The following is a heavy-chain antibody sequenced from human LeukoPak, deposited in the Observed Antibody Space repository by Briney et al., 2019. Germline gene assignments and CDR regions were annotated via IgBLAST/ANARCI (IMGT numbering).Heavy chain of an antibody. J-gene: IGHJ3*02. Sequence: NASETLPLTCTVSGGSISSSSYYWGWIRQPPGKGLEWIGSIYYSGSTYYNPSLKSRVTISVDTSKNQFSLKLSSVTAADTAVYYCASRPGVVIGVDAFDIWGQGTMVTVSS. CDR3: ASRPGVVIGVDAFDI. V-gene: IGHV4-39*07. D-gene: IGHD3-3*01. CDR2: IYYSGST. CDR1: GGSISSSSYY.